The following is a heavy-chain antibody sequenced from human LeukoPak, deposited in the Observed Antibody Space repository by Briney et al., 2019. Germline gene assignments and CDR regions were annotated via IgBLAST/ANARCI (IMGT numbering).Heavy chain of an antibody. Sequence: GASVKVSCKASGYTFTSYYMHWVRQAPGQGLEWMGIINPSGGSTSYAQKFQGRVTMTRDTSTSSVYMELSSLRSEDTAVYYCARDSGDIVVVPAAPPLHGWFDPWGQGTLVTVSS. V-gene: IGHV1-46*01. CDR3: ARDSGDIVVVPAAPPLHGWFDP. CDR2: INPSGGST. D-gene: IGHD2-2*01. J-gene: IGHJ5*02. CDR1: GYTFTSYY.